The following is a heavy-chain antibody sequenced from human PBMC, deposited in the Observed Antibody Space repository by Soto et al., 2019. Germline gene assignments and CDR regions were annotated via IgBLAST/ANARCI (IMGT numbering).Heavy chain of an antibody. V-gene: IGHV4-39*01. CDR1: GGSISDDTYY. CDR3: ARLHCDSPNCVPLDP. CDR2: LYYSGTS. Sequence: QLQLQESGPGLVKPSETLSLTCTVSGGSISDDTYYWGWIRQPPGKGLEWIGSLYYSGTSSYNPSLKSRVTMSVDTSKKQLSLRLSSVTAADTAVYYCARLHCDSPNCVPLDPWGQGTLVIVSS. D-gene: IGHD2-2*01. J-gene: IGHJ5*02.